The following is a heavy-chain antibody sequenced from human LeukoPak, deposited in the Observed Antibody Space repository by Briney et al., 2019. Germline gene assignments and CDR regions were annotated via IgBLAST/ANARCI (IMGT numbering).Heavy chain of an antibody. J-gene: IGHJ6*02. D-gene: IGHD2/OR15-2a*01. CDR2: ITSSGGTI. CDR1: GFTFSSYE. Sequence: GGSLRLSCAASGFTFSSYEMNWVRQAPGKGPEWVSYITSSGGTIYYADSVKGRFTISRDNAKNSLYLQMNSLRAEDTAVYYCARVVGLLRYYYGMDVWGQGTTVTVSS. CDR3: ARVVGLLRYYYGMDV. V-gene: IGHV3-48*03.